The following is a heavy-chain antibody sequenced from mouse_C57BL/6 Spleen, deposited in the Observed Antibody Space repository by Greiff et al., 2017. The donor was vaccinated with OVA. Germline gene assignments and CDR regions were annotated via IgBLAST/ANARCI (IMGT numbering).Heavy chain of an antibody. D-gene: IGHD1-3*01. CDR3: ARRNGAKGDAMDY. CDR1: GFTFSSYG. CDR2: ISSGGSYT. Sequence: EVMLVESGGDLVKPGGSLKLSCAASGFTFSSYGMSWVRQTPDKRLEWVATISSGGSYTYYPDSVKGRFTISRDNAKNTLYLQMSSLKSEDTARYYCARRNGAKGDAMDYWGQGTSVTVSS. J-gene: IGHJ4*01. V-gene: IGHV5-6*02.